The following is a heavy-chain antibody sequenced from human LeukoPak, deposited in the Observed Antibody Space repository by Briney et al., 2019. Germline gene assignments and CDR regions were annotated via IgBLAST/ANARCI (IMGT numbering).Heavy chain of an antibody. Sequence: ASVKVPCKASGYTFTNYYMHWVRQAPGQGLEWMGIINPSGGSTSYAQKFQGRVTMTRDMSTSTAYMELRSLRSDDTAVYYCARDLAAGLELRMDYWGQGTLVTVSS. CDR1: GYTFTNYY. D-gene: IGHD1-7*01. J-gene: IGHJ4*02. CDR3: ARDLAAGLELRMDY. CDR2: INPSGGST. V-gene: IGHV1-46*01.